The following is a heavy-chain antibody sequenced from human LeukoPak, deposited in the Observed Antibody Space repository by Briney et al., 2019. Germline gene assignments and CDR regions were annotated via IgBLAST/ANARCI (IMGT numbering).Heavy chain of an antibody. V-gene: IGHV3-23*01. J-gene: IGHJ6*02. CDR1: GFTFSSYA. D-gene: IGHD6-6*01. Sequence: GESLKISCKGSGFTFSSYAISWVRQAPGEGLEWVSSISGGGGNTYYADSVKGRFTYSRDNSKNTLYLQMNSLRAEDTAVYYCAKDRSSSSYYGMDVWGQGTTVTVSS. CDR2: ISGGGGNT. CDR3: AKDRSSSSYYGMDV.